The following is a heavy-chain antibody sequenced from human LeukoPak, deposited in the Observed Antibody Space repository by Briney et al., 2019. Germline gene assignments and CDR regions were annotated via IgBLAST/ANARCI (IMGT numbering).Heavy chain of an antibody. D-gene: IGHD1-26*01. CDR2: IRSKAYGGTT. Sequence: GRSLRLSCTASGFTFGDYAMSWVRQAPGKGLEWVGFIRSKAYGGTTEYAASVKGRFTISRDDSKSIAYLQMNSLKTEDTAVYYCTSVGAGAFDNWGQGTLVTVSS. CDR1: GFTFGDYA. V-gene: IGHV3-49*04. CDR3: TSVGAGAFDN. J-gene: IGHJ4*02.